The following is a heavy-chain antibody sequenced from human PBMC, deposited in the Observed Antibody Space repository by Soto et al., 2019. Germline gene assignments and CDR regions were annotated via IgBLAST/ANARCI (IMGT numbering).Heavy chain of an antibody. D-gene: IGHD3-9*01. V-gene: IGHV3-7*01. Sequence: EVQLVESGGGLVQPGGSLRLSCAGSGFNFKDYWMTWVRQAPGKGLEXXXNXXEDGGISNYVDSVKGRFTISRDNVKNSLDLQINSLRAEDTAVYYCARDRNYHLSGYYDAFDVWGQGTVVTVSS. CDR2: XXEDGGIS. J-gene: IGHJ3*01. CDR1: GFNFKDYW. CDR3: ARDRNYHLSGYYDAFDV.